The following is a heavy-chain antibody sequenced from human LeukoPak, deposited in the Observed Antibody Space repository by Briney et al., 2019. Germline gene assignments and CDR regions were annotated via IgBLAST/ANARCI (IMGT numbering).Heavy chain of an antibody. Sequence: PSETLSLTCAVYGGSFSGYYWSWIRQPPGKGLEWIGEINHSGSTNYNPSLKSRVTISVDTSKNQFSLKLSSVTAADTAVYYCARDRVTAYNYYYGMDVWGQGTTVTVSS. D-gene: IGHD2-8*01. V-gene: IGHV4-34*01. CDR1: GGSFSGYY. CDR2: INHSGST. CDR3: ARDRVTAYNYYYGMDV. J-gene: IGHJ6*02.